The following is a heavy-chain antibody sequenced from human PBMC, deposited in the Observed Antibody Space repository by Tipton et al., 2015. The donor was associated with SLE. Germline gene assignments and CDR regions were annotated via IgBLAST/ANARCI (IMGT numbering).Heavy chain of an antibody. CDR3: ARLCCIASSGTGYFHH. Sequence: TLSLTCNVSGDSISSGGYYWGWARQPPGKGLEWIGNMYNSGSTYFNSSLKSRVTISVDTSKNQFSLKLNSVTAADTAVYYCARLCCIASSGTGYFHHWGQGSLVTVSS. J-gene: IGHJ1*01. CDR2: MYNSGST. V-gene: IGHV4-39*07. CDR1: GDSISSGGYY. D-gene: IGHD6-13*01.